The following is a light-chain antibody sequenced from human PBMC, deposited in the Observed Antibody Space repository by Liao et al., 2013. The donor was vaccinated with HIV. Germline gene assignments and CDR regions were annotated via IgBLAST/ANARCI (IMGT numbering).Light chain of an antibody. CDR1: NIGSKS. CDR3: QAWDSSTVV. CDR2: QDT. V-gene: IGLV3-21*01. Sequence: SYVLTQPPSVSVAPGKTARITCGGNNIGSKSVHWYQQKPGQFPVLVIYQDTKRPSGIPERFSGSNSGNTATLTISGTQAMDEADYYCQAWDSSTVVFGGGTKLTVL. J-gene: IGLJ2*01.